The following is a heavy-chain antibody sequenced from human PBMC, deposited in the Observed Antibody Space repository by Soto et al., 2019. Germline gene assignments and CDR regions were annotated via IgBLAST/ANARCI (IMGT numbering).Heavy chain of an antibody. V-gene: IGHV3-23*01. CDR1: GFTFSSSA. CDR2: ISGSGGST. J-gene: IGHJ4*02. CDR3: AKFPLYDSRGYYFDY. Sequence: SLRLSCAASGFTFSSSAMSWVRQAPGKGLEWVSAISGSGGSTYYADSVKGRFTISRDNSKNTLYLQMNSLRAEDTAVYYCAKFPLYDSRGYYFDYWGQGTLVTVSS. D-gene: IGHD3-22*01.